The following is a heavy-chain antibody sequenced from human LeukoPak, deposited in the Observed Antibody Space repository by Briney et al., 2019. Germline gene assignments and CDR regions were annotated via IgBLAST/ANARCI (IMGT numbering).Heavy chain of an antibody. D-gene: IGHD6-19*01. CDR2: IIPIFGTA. J-gene: IGHJ4*02. CDR3: ARTSGYSSGWYEYYFDY. CDR1: GGTFSSYA. V-gene: IGHV1-69*13. Sequence: ASVKVSCKASGGTFSSYAISWVRQAPGQGLEWMGGIIPIFGTANYAQKFQGRVTITADESTSTAYMELSSLRSEDTAVYYCARTSGYSSGWYEYYFDYWGQGTLVTVSS.